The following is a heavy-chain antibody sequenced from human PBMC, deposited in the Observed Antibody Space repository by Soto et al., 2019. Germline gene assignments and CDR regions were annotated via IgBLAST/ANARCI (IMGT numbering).Heavy chain of an antibody. V-gene: IGHV3-30-3*01. CDR2: ISYDGSNK. D-gene: IGHD2-2*01. CDR3: ARTLGYCSSTSCPRPYFDY. J-gene: IGHJ4*02. Sequence: PGGSLRLSCAASGFTFSSYAMHWVRQAPGKGLEWVAVISYDGSNKYYADSVRGRFTISRDNSKNTLYLQMNSLRAEDTAVYYCARTLGYCSSTSCPRPYFDYWGQGTLVTVSS. CDR1: GFTFSSYA.